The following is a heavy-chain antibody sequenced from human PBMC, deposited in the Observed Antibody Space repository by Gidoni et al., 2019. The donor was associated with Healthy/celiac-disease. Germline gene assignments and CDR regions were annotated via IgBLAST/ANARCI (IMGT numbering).Heavy chain of an antibody. CDR2: INHSGST. CDR1: GGSVGGYY. J-gene: IGHJ4*02. Sequence: QVQLQQWGAGRLKHSATLSLTCAVSGGSVGGYYWGWIRQPPGKGLEWTGEINHSGSTNSNPSLKSRVTISVDTSKNQFSLKLSSVTAADTSVYYCARGIAAAGDYWGQGTLVTVSS. V-gene: IGHV4-34*01. D-gene: IGHD6-13*01. CDR3: ARGIAAAGDY.